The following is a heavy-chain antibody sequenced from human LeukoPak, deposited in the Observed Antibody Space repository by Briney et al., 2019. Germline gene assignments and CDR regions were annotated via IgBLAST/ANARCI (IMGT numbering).Heavy chain of an antibody. CDR3: ARGQEYSSSSAGFDY. CDR2: INHSGST. V-gene: IGHV4-34*01. J-gene: IGHJ4*02. Sequence: SETLSLTCAVYGGSFSGYYWSWIRQPPGKGLEWIGEINHSGSTNYNPSPKSRLAISVDTSKNQFSLKLNSVTAADTAVYYCARGQEYSSSSAGFDYWGQGTLVTVSS. D-gene: IGHD6-6*01. CDR1: GGSFSGYY.